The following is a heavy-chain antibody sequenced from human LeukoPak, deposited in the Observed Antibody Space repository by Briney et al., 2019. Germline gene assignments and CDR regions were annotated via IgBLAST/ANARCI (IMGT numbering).Heavy chain of an antibody. V-gene: IGHV4-59*12. CDR2: IYYSGST. Sequence: PSETLSLTCTVSGGSISSYYWSWIRQPPGKGLEWIGYIYYSGSTNYNPSLKRRVTISVDRSKNQFSLKLSSVTAADTAVYYCARDPALHYWGQGTLVTVSS. CDR1: GGSISSYY. D-gene: IGHD2-2*01. CDR3: ARDPALHY. J-gene: IGHJ4*02.